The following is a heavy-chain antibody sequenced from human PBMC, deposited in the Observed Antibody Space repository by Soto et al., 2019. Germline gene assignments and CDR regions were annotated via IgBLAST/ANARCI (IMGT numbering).Heavy chain of an antibody. Sequence: PGGSMRLSCAASGFTFSSYGMHWVRQAPGKGLEWVAVIWYDGSNKYYADSVKGRFTISRDNSKNTLYLQMNSLRAEDTAVYYCARGTGQQLVMNNDAYDIWGQGTVVTVSS. CDR2: IWYDGSNK. CDR1: GFTFSSYG. CDR3: ARGTGQQLVMNNDAYDI. D-gene: IGHD6-13*01. V-gene: IGHV3-33*01. J-gene: IGHJ3*02.